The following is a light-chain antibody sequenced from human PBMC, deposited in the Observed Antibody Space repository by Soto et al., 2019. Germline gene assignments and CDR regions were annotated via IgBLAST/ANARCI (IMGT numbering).Light chain of an antibody. CDR2: DVS. Sequence: QSALTQPASVSGSPGQSITISCTGTSCDVGGYNSVSWYQHHPGKAPKLMIYDVSNRPSGVSNRFSGSKSVNTASLTISGLQAEDEADYYCSSYTSSSTVVFGGGTKVTVL. J-gene: IGLJ2*01. CDR3: SSYTSSSTVV. V-gene: IGLV2-14*03. CDR1: SCDVGGYNS.